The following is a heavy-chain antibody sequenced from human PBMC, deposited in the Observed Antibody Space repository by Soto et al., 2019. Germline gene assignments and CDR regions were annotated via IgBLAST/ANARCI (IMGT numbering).Heavy chain of an antibody. Sequence: EVQLVESGGGLVQPGGSLRLSCASSGFTFSSYSMNWVRQAPGKGLELVSYISSSSSTIYYADSVKGRFTISRDNAKNSLYLQMHSLRAEDTAVYYCARHPERIAESGWFDPWGQGTRVTVSS. J-gene: IGHJ5*02. CDR1: GFTFSSYS. D-gene: IGHD6-13*01. CDR3: ARHPERIAESGWFDP. CDR2: ISSSSSTI. V-gene: IGHV3-48*01.